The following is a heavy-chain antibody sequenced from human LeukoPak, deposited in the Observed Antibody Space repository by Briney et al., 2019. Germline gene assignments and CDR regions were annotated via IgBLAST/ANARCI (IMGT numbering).Heavy chain of an antibody. V-gene: IGHV1-2*02. CDR3: ARGLTTATFDC. D-gene: IGHD4-17*01. CDR1: GYTFTGSY. CDR2: INPNSGAT. J-gene: IGHJ4*02. Sequence: ASVKVSCKASGYTFTGSYLHWVRQAPGQGLEWMGWINPNSGATNYARQFRGRVTMTRDTSISTAYMELSRLRSDDTAVYHCARGLTTATFDCWGQGTLVTVSS.